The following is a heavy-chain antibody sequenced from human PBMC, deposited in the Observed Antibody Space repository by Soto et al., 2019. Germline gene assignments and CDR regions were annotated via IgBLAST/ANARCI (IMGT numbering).Heavy chain of an antibody. V-gene: IGHV3-23*01. CDR3: AKAVPLLLITFDY. J-gene: IGHJ4*02. Sequence: PGGSLRHSCAASGFTISSYAMSWVRQAPGKGLEWVSAISGSGGSTYYADSVKGRFTISRDNSKNTLYLQMNSLRAEDTAVYYCAKAVPLLLITFDYWGQGTLVTVSS. CDR1: GFTISSYA. D-gene: IGHD2-15*01. CDR2: ISGSGGST.